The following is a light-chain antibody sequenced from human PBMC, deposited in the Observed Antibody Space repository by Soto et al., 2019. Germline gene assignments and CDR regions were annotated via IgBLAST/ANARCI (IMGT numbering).Light chain of an antibody. Sequence: QSVLTEPACVSVSPGQSITFSCTGTSSDIGSYNYVSWYQQHPGKAPKLIIYEVNNRPSGVSNRFSGSKSGNTASLTVSGLQAEDEADYYCASFTTTSTRVFGTGTKVTVL. CDR1: SSDIGSYNY. V-gene: IGLV2-14*01. CDR3: ASFTTTSTRV. J-gene: IGLJ1*01. CDR2: EVN.